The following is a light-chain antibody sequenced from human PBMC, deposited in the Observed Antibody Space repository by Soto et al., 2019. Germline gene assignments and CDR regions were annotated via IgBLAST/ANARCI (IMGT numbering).Light chain of an antibody. CDR3: QQYNSWFRT. CDR1: QSVSSN. CDR2: GAS. V-gene: IGKV3-15*01. Sequence: EIVMTQSPATLSVSPGERATLSCRASQSVSSNLAWYQQKPGQAPRLLIYGASTRATGIPARFSGSGSGTEFTLTISSLQPEDFEVYYCQQYNSWFRTFGQGTKVKIK. J-gene: IGKJ1*01.